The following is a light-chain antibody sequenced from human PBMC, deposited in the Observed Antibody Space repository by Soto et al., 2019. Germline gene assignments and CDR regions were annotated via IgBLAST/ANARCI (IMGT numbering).Light chain of an antibody. Sequence: DIQMTQSPSSVSASVGDSVTITCRASQDIVAYLAWYQHKPGRAPELLIRAASTLQSGVPSRFSGSGSGTDFTLTINSLQPEDFATYYCQQAYSFPITFGQGTRLEIK. CDR1: QDIVAY. V-gene: IGKV1-12*01. J-gene: IGKJ5*01. CDR3: QQAYSFPIT. CDR2: AAS.